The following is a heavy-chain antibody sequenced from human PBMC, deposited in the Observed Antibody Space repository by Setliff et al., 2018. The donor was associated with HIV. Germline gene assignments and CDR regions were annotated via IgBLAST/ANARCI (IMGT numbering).Heavy chain of an antibody. J-gene: IGHJ4*01. Sequence: KTSETLSLTCAISGASISSGDYSWSWIRQPPGRDLEWIGYFYHSGNTYYSPSLHSRVTLSVDKSKNEFYLSLASVTAADTAVYYCARDRGEKGYFDSWGHGALVTVSS. CDR1: GASISSGDYS. D-gene: IGHD3-10*01. CDR3: ARDRGEKGYFDS. V-gene: IGHV4-30-2*01. CDR2: FYHSGNT.